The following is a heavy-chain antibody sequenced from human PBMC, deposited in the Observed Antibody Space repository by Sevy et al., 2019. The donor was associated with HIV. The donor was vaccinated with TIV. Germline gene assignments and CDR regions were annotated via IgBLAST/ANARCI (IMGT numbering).Heavy chain of an antibody. D-gene: IGHD1-26*01. CDR2: ISSSSSYI. CDR3: ARETLIVGATLPGF. V-gene: IGHV3-21*01. Sequence: GGSLRLSCTASGFTFSSYSMNWVRQAPGKGLEWVSSISSSSSYIYYADSVKGRFTISRDNAKNSLYLQMNSLRAEDTAVYYCARETLIVGATLPGFWGQGTMVTVSS. CDR1: GFTFSSYS. J-gene: IGHJ3*01.